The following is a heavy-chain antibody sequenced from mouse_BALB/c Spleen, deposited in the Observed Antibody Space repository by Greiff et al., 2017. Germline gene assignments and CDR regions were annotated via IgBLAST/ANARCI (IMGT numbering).Heavy chain of an antibody. J-gene: IGHJ3*01. CDR3: TRPDYYGSSYAWFAY. D-gene: IGHD1-1*01. CDR1: GYTFTSYW. V-gene: IGHV1-69*02. Sequence: QVQLKQPGAELVRPGASVKLSCKASGYTFTSYWINWVKQRPGQGLEWIGNIYPSDSYTNYNQKFKDKATLTVDKSSSTAYMQLSSPTSEDSAVYYCTRPDYYGSSYAWFAYWGQGTLVTVSA. CDR2: IYPSDSYT.